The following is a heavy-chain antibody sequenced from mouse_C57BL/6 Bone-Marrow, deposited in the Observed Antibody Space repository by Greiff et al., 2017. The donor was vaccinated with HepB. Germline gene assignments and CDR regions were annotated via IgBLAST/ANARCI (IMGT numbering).Heavy chain of an antibody. J-gene: IGHJ1*03. D-gene: IGHD1-1*01. Sequence: EVQGVESGGGLVQPGGSLSLSCAASGFTFTDYYMSWVRQPPGKALEWLGFIRNKANGYTTEYSASVKGRFTISRDNSQSILYLQMNALRAEDSATYYCARWGDYYGSSYKWYFDVWGTGTTVTVSS. V-gene: IGHV7-3*01. CDR1: GFTFTDYY. CDR2: IRNKANGYTT. CDR3: ARWGDYYGSSYKWYFDV.